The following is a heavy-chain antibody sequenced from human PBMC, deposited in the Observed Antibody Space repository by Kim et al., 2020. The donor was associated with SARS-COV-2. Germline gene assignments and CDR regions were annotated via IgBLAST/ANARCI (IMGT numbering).Heavy chain of an antibody. J-gene: IGHJ4*02. D-gene: IGHD3-22*01. V-gene: IGHV1-2*02. Sequence: ASVKVSCKASGYTFTGYYMHWVRQAPGQGLEWMGWINPNSGGTNYAQKFQGRVTMTRDTSISTAYMELSRLRSDDTAVYYCASMTEAALRRVVVISHFDYWGQGTLVTVSS. CDR2: INPNSGGT. CDR3: ASMTEAALRRVVVISHFDY. CDR1: GYTFTGYY.